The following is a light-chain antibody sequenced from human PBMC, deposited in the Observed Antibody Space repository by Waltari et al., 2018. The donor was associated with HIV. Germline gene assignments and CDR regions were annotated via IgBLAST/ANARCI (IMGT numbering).Light chain of an antibody. J-gene: IGLJ3*02. V-gene: IGLV2-8*01. CDR2: EVN. CDR3: NSYAGSNNWV. Sequence: QSALTQPPSASGSPGPSVTISCTGTSSAVGRSKYVSWYQQHPGKAPKLMIYEVNKRPSGVPDRFSGSKSANTASLTVSGLQADDEADYYCNSYAGSNNWVFGGGTKLTVL. CDR1: SSAVGRSKY.